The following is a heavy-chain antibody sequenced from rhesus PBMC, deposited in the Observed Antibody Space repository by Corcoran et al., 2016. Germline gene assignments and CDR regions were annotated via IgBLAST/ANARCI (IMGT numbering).Heavy chain of an antibody. Sequence: EVQLVQSGAEVKKPGASVKISCKASGYTFTDYYLHWVRQAPGKGLEWMGRVDPEDGEAIHAQTFQDRVTITADTSTDTAYMELSSLRSEDTAVYYCATGKAAAGPGYGLDSWGQGVVVTVSS. V-gene: IGHV1-111*02. D-gene: IGHD6S26*01. J-gene: IGHJ6*01. CDR1: GYTFTDYY. CDR3: ATGKAAAGPGYGLDS. CDR2: VDPEDGEA.